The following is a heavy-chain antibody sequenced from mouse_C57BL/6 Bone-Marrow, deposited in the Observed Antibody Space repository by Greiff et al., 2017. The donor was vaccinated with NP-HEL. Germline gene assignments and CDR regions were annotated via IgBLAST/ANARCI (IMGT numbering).Heavy chain of an antibody. CDR3: ARGLLSLGSSLLDY. J-gene: IGHJ2*01. V-gene: IGHV3-6*01. Sequence: VQLKESGPGLVKPSQSLSLTCSVTGYSITSGYYWNWIRQFPGNNLEWMGYISYDVSTNYNPSLKNRISLTRDTSENQFFLKLYSVTTEDTATYYFARGLLSLGSSLLDYWGQGTTLTVSS. CDR1: GYSITSGYY. CDR2: ISYDVST. D-gene: IGHD1-1*01.